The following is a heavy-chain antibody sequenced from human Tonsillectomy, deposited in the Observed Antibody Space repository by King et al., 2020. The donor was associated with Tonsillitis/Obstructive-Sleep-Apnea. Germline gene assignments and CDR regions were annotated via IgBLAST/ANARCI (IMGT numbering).Heavy chain of an antibody. D-gene: IGHD2-8*02. CDR2: ISSDLTTI. J-gene: IGHJ4*02. CDR3: VRESCSGGICSRDY. V-gene: IGHV3-48*02. CDR1: GFTFSSYS. Sequence: VQLVESGGGLVQPGGSLRLSCAASGFTFSSYSMNWVRQAPGKGLEWVSYISSDLTTIYYADSVRGRFTISRDNAKNSVYLQMNSLRDEDTAVYYCVRESCSGGICSRDYWXQGTLVTVSS.